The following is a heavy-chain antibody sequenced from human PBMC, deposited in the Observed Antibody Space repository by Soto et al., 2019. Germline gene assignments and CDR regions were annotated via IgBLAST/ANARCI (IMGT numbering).Heavy chain of an antibody. Sequence: GGSLRLSCAASGFTFSSYAMSWVRQAPGKGLEWVSAISGSGGSTYYADSVKGRFTISRDNSKNTLYLQMNSLRAEDTAVYYCAGDRIAVRDAFDIWGQGTMVTVSS. J-gene: IGHJ3*02. CDR3: AGDRIAVRDAFDI. V-gene: IGHV3-23*01. CDR1: GFTFSSYA. D-gene: IGHD6-6*01. CDR2: ISGSGGST.